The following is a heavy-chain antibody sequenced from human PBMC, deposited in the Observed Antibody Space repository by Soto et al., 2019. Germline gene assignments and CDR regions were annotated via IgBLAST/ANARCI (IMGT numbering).Heavy chain of an antibody. J-gene: IGHJ5*02. Sequence: PSETLSLTCAVSGGSISSGGYSWSWIRQPPGKGLEWIGYIYHSGSTYYNPSLKSRVTISVDRSKNQFSLKLSSVTAADTAVYYCARVYYYGSGMGDWFDPWGQGTLVTVSS. CDR1: GGSISSGGYS. V-gene: IGHV4-30-2*01. CDR2: IYHSGST. CDR3: ARVYYYGSGMGDWFDP. D-gene: IGHD3-10*01.